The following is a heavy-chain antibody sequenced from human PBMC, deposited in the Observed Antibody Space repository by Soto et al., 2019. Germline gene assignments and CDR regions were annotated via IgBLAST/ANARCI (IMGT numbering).Heavy chain of an antibody. D-gene: IGHD6-19*01. J-gene: IGHJ6*02. Sequence: SETLSVTCAVSGGSIISSNWWSCVRQPPGKGQEWIGEIYHSGSTNYNPSLKSRVTISVDKSKNQFSLKLSSVTAADTAVYYCARAGGSYSSGWYYYYGMDVWGQGTTVTVSS. CDR3: ARAGGSYSSGWYYYYGMDV. V-gene: IGHV4-4*02. CDR1: GGSIISSNW. CDR2: IYHSGST.